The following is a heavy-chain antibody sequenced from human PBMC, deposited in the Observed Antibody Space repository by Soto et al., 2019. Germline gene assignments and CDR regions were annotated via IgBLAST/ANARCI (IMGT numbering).Heavy chain of an antibody. CDR3: ARGLFDYGDYGLFDP. CDR2: MNPNSGNT. Sequence: ASVKVSCKASGYTFTSYDINWVRQATGQGLEWMGWMNPNSGNTGYAQKFQGRVTMTWNTSISTAVVELSRPRSKDTAVYYCARGLFDYGDYGLFDPLVQVTPLTVYS. V-gene: IGHV1-8*01. D-gene: IGHD4-17*01. CDR1: GYTFTSYD. J-gene: IGHJ5*01.